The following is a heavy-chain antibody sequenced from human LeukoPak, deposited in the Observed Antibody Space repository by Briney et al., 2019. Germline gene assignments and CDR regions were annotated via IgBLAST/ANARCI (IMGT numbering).Heavy chain of an antibody. Sequence: ASVKVSCKASGYTFTNYYIHWVRQAPGQGLECMGIINPSGGSTSYAQKFQGRVTMTRDMSTSTVYMELSSLRSEDTAVYYCARGNDGWPHYYYYFMDVWGKGTTVTVSS. J-gene: IGHJ6*03. CDR3: ARGNDGWPHYYYYFMDV. D-gene: IGHD1-1*01. CDR1: GYTFTNYY. CDR2: INPSGGST. V-gene: IGHV1-46*01.